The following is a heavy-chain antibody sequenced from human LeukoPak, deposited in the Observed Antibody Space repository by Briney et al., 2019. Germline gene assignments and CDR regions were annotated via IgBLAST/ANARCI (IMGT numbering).Heavy chain of an antibody. CDR1: GGSISSYY. CDR2: IYYSGST. J-gene: IGHJ4*02. V-gene: IGHV4-59*08. Sequence: SETLSLTCTVSGGSISSYYWSWIRQPPGKGLEWIGYIYYSGSTNYNPSLKSRVTISVDTSKNQFSLKLTSVAAADTAVYYCARHYYDILTGYYYFDYWGQGTLVTVSS. D-gene: IGHD3-9*01. CDR3: ARHYYDILTGYYYFDY.